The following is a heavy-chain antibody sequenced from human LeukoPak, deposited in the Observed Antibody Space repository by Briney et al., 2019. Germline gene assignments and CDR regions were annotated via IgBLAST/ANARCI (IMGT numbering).Heavy chain of an antibody. J-gene: IGHJ4*02. Sequence: GGSLRLSCAASGFTFSSYGMHWVRQAPGKGLEWVAVISYDGSNKYYADSVKGRFTISRDNSKNSLYLQMNSLRAEDTAVYYCATVPGDYDSSGYLDYWGQGTLVTVSS. CDR3: ATVPGDYDSSGYLDY. CDR2: ISYDGSNK. V-gene: IGHV3-30*03. D-gene: IGHD3-22*01. CDR1: GFTFSSYG.